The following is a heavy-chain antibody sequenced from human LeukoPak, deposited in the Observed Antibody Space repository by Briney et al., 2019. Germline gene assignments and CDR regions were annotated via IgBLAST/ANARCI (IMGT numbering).Heavy chain of an antibody. D-gene: IGHD4-17*01. V-gene: IGHV4-34*01. CDR1: GGSFSTYY. Sequence: PSETLSLTCAVYGGSFSTYYWSWIRQPPGKGLEWIGEIYHSGSTNYNPSLKSRVTISVDKSKNQFSLKLSSVTAADTAVYYCARGGGDYDNWFDPWGQGTLVTVSS. CDR2: IYHSGST. CDR3: ARGGGDYDNWFDP. J-gene: IGHJ5*02.